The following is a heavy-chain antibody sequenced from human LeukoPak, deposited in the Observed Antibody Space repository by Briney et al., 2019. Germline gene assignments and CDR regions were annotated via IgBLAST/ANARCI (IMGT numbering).Heavy chain of an antibody. CDR1: GGSISSGSYY. Sequence: SETLSLTCTVSGGSISSGSYYWSWIRQPAGKGLEWIGRIYTSGSTNYNPSLKSRVTMSVDTSKNQFSLKLSSVTAADTAVYYCASQVMITFGGVITDYWGQGTLVTVSS. J-gene: IGHJ4*02. D-gene: IGHD3-16*02. CDR2: IYTSGST. CDR3: ASQVMITFGGVITDY. V-gene: IGHV4-61*02.